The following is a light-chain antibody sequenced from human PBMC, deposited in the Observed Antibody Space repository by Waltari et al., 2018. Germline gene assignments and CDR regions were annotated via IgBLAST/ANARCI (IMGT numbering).Light chain of an antibody. CDR2: SNN. CDR3: AAWDDSLNGVV. Sequence: QSVLTQPPSASGTPGQRVTISCSGSSPNIGSNTVNWYQHLPGTAPKLLIYSNNQRPSVVPDRFSGSKSGTSASLAISGLQSEDEADYYCAAWDDSLNGVVFGGGTKLTVL. J-gene: IGLJ2*01. V-gene: IGLV1-44*01. CDR1: SPNIGSNT.